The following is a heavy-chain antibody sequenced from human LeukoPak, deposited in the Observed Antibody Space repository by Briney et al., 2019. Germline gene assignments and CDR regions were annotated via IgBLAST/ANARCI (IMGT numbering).Heavy chain of an antibody. J-gene: IGHJ4*01. CDR2: IYSSGRT. V-gene: IGHV4-4*07. CDR1: SGSMSDYF. D-gene: IGHD3-10*01. CDR3: ASRAVSATGYLDS. Sequence: SETLSLTCSVSSGSMSDYFWNWIRQPAGTRLEWIGHIYSSGRTNYNTSLTSRVTMSVDTSTNQFSLKVISVAAAETAVDYCASRAVSATGYLDSWGHGILVTVSS.